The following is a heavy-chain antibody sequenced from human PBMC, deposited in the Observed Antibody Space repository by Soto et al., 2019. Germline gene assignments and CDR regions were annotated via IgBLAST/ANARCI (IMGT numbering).Heavy chain of an antibody. J-gene: IGHJ4*02. CDR3: ARDRTPAGYYDSSGYPH. CDR2: IIPILGIA. Sequence: SVKVSCKASGGTFSSYTSSWVRQAPGQGLEWMGRIIPILGIANYAQKFQGRVTITADKSTSTAYMELSSLRSDDTAVYYCARDRTPAGYYDSSGYPHWGQGTLVTVSS. CDR1: GGTFSSYT. V-gene: IGHV1-69*04. D-gene: IGHD3-22*01.